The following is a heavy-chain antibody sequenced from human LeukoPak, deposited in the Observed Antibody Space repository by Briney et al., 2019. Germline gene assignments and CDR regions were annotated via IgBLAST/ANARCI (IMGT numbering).Heavy chain of an antibody. D-gene: IGHD3-16*01. CDR3: VRDYSGENVFDI. V-gene: IGHV3-13*04. J-gene: IGHJ3*02. CDR1: GFTFSRYD. CDR2: IETAGEI. Sequence: GGSLRLSCAASGFTFSRYDMHWVRQGTGKGLEWVSAIETAGEIHYAGSVKGRFTISRENAKNSLYLQMNSLRAGDTAVYYCVRDYSGENVFDIWGQGTTVTVPS.